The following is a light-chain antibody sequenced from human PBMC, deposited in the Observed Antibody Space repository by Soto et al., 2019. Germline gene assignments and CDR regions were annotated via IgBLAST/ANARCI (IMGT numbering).Light chain of an antibody. CDR3: QHYNSYSEA. CDR1: QSISSW. V-gene: IGKV1-5*01. J-gene: IGKJ1*01. Sequence: DIQMTQSPSTLSASVGDRVTITCRASQSISSWLAWYQQKPGKAPKLLIYAASTLQSGVPLRFSGSGSGTSFTLTISSLQPDDFATYYCQHYNSYSEAFGQGTKVDIK. CDR2: AAS.